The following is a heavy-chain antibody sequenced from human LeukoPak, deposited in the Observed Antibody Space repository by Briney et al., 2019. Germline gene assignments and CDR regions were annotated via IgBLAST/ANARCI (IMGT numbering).Heavy chain of an antibody. D-gene: IGHD3-16*01. V-gene: IGHV3-30-3*01. CDR2: ISYDGSNK. CDR1: GFTFSTYA. J-gene: IGHJ6*02. CDR3: ARPSYDYVWGSYYGAMDV. Sequence: PGGFLRLSCAASGFTFSTYAMTWVRQAPGKGLEWVAVISYDGSNKYYADSVKGRFTISRDNSKNTLYLQMNSLRAEDTAVYYCARPSYDYVWGSYYGAMDVWGQGTTVTVSS.